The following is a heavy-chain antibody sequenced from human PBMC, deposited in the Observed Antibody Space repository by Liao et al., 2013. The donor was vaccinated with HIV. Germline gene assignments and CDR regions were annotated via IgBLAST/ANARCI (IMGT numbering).Heavy chain of an antibody. D-gene: IGHD4-23*01. CDR2: VYYSGST. J-gene: IGHJ4*02. CDR3: ARGGGGKGFDS. V-gene: IGHV4-59*01. Sequence: QVQLQESGPGLVKPSETLSLTCTVFGGSISSYYWTWIRQPPGKGLEWIGHVYYSGSTKYKSSLKSRVTISVDTPKNQFSLKVTYVTAADTAVYYCARGGGGKGFDSWGQGTLVTVSS. CDR1: GGSISSYY.